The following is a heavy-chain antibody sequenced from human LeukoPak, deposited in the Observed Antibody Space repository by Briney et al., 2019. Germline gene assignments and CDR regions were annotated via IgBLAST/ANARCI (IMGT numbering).Heavy chain of an antibody. Sequence: SGGSLSLSCEASGFTFSNFAMSWVRLARGKGLECVSDIKVSGRNTKYADSVKGRFTTSTDNSKNTLYLKMNSLSGGDTAINVCAKDVKLIITTRPPYFDYWGQGTLVTVSS. J-gene: IGHJ4*02. CDR3: AKDVKLIITTRPPYFDY. CDR1: GFTFSNFA. CDR2: IKVSGRNT. V-gene: IGHV3-23*01. D-gene: IGHD3-10*01.